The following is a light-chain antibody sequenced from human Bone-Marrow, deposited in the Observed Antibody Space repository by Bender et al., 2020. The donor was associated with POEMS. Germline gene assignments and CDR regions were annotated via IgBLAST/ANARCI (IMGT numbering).Light chain of an antibody. CDR2: NNN. Sequence: QSILTQPPSASGTPGQRVTISCSGGSSNVMRNHVYWYQHLPGRAPKLLIYNNNQRPSGVPDRFSGSKSDTSASLAISGLRSEDEADYYCSTWDDRLFGPAFGGGTKLTVL. V-gene: IGLV1-47*01. J-gene: IGLJ3*02. CDR1: SSNVMRNH. CDR3: STWDDRLFGPA.